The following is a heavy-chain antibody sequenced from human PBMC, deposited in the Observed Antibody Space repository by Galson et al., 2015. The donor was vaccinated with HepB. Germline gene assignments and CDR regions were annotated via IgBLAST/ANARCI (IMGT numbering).Heavy chain of an antibody. CDR2: IKQDGSET. CDR1: GFTSSSYW. D-gene: IGHD1-7*01. V-gene: IGHV3-7*01. J-gene: IGHJ4*02. CDR3: ARDRLIIATTAGFDQ. Sequence: SLRLSRAASGFTSSSYWMSWVRQVPGKGLEWVANIKQDGSETKYVDSVKGRFTIFRDNAKNSLYLQMNSLRVEDTAVYYCARDRLIIATTAGFDQWGQGALVAVSS.